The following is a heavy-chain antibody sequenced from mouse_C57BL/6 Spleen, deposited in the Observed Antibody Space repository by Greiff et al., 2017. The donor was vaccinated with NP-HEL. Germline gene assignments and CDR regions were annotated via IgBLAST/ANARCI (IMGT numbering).Heavy chain of an antibody. Sequence: VKLMESGPGLVAPSQSLSITCTVSGFSLTSYAISWVRQPPGKGLEWLGVIWTGGGTNYNSALKSRLSISKDNSKSQVFLKMNSLQTDDTARYYCARNPKDGSSYRYYFDYWGQGTTLTVSS. D-gene: IGHD1-1*01. CDR2: IWTGGGT. CDR1: GFSLTSYA. V-gene: IGHV2-9-1*01. J-gene: IGHJ2*01. CDR3: ARNPKDGSSYRYYFDY.